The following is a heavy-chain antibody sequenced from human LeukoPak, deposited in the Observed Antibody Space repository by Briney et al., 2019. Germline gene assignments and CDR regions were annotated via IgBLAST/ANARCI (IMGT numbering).Heavy chain of an antibody. CDR1: GFTFSSSW. J-gene: IGHJ5*02. V-gene: IGHV3-7*04. D-gene: IGHD3-10*01. Sequence: GSLRLSCAASGFTFSSSWMTWVRQAPGKGLEWVASINQDGGEIHYVDSVKGRFTISRDNAKNSLYLQMNSLTAEDTAVHYCVRAHHPGGWFDPWGQGTLVTVSS. CDR2: INQDGGEI. CDR3: VRAHHPGGWFDP.